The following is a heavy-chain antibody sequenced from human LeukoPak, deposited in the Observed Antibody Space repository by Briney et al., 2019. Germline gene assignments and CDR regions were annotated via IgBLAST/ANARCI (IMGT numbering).Heavy chain of an antibody. CDR1: GFTFSAYW. V-gene: IGHV3-7*01. D-gene: IGHD2-15*01. CDR3: ARDVARISDY. J-gene: IGHJ4*02. CDR2: IEHDGTTK. Sequence: PGGSLRLSCTVSGFTFSAYWMSWVRQAPGKGLERVANIEHDGTTKFYLDSVKGRFTISRDNAKNSLYLQMNSLRAEDTAVYYCARDVARISDYWGQGALVTVSS.